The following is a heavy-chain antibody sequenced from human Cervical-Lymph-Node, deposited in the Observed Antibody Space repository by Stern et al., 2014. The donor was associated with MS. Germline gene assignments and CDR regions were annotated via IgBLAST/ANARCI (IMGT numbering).Heavy chain of an antibody. CDR2: MYRGGNR. CDR3: TLTRETDEYFHH. J-gene: IGHJ1*01. D-gene: IGHD3-9*01. Sequence: EVQLVESGGGLIQPGGSLRLSCAASGFTVRGNYMTWVRQAPGKGLEWVLVMYRGGNRYDAGSVKGRFTIARDNSRNTLYLQMNILRAEDTAVYFCTLTRETDEYFHHWGQGTLVTVSS. V-gene: IGHV3-53*01. CDR1: GFTVRGNY.